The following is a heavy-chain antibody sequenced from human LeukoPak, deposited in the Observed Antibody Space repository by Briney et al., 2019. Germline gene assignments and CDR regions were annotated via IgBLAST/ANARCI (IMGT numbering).Heavy chain of an antibody. J-gene: IGHJ4*02. CDR3: ATDRPHPRNEPTNFDY. D-gene: IGHD1-1*01. Sequence: GRSLRLSCAASGFTFSNYAMHWVRQAPGKGLEWVAVISYDGSNKYYAESVKGRFTISRDNSKNTLYLQMNSLRVEDTAVYYCATDRPHPRNEPTNFDYWGQGTLVTVSS. V-gene: IGHV3-30*03. CDR2: ISYDGSNK. CDR1: GFTFSNYA.